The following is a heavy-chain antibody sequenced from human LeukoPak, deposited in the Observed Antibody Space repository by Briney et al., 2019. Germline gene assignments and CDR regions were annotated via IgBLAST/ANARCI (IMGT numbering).Heavy chain of an antibody. J-gene: IGHJ4*02. D-gene: IGHD3-22*01. CDR1: GYSISTGYY. CDR3: ARRKFIYDSSGAFPFDY. CDR2: FYHGGST. V-gene: IGHV4-38-2*02. Sequence: RPSETLSLTCTVSGYSISTGYYWDWIRQPPGKGLEWIGTFYHGGSTYYNPSLKSRVTISVDTSKNQFSLKLSSVTAADTAVYYCARRKFIYDSSGAFPFDYWGQGTLVTVSS.